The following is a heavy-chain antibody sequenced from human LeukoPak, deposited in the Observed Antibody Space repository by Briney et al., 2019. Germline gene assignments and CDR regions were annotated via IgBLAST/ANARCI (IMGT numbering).Heavy chain of an antibody. V-gene: IGHV3-23*01. J-gene: IGHJ4*02. D-gene: IGHD3-10*01. CDR1: GFTFSHHG. Sequence: GGSLRLSCAASGFTFSHHGMNWVRQAPGKGLEWVSGVGPSGARTYYADSVKGRLTISRDNAKNTVFLQMNNLTAEDTAVYYCTRAYDSGTYSTFDYWGQGALVTVTS. CDR2: VGPSGART. CDR3: TRAYDSGTYSTFDY.